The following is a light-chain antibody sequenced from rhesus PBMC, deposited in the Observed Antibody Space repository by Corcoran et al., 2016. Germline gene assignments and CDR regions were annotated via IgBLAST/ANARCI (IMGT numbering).Light chain of an antibody. CDR1: KNIYNN. J-gene: IGKJ4*01. V-gene: IGKV1S12*01. CDR2: AAS. Sequence: DIQMTQSPSALSASVGDRVTISCRASKNIYNNLAWYQHKQGKAPKLLIFAASSLQNGIPSRFSGSGSGTDFTLTIASLQPEDSATYYCQHYYNNPLTVGGGTKVELK. CDR3: QHYYNNPLT.